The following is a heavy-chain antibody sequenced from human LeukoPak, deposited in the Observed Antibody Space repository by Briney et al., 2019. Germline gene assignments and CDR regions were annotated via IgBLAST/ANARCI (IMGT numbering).Heavy chain of an antibody. J-gene: IGHJ3*02. CDR2: LTHSGST. V-gene: IGHV4-34*01. CDR3: AASLIYVCDI. CDR1: GGSFSGYY. Sequence: PSETLSLTRAVYGGSFSGYYWSCIRQPPGKGLEWSGELTHSGSTHYTLSLKSRVTISVDTCENKFSLKLSSVTAGDTAVYYCAASLIYVCDIWGQGTMVTVSS. D-gene: IGHD3/OR15-3a*01.